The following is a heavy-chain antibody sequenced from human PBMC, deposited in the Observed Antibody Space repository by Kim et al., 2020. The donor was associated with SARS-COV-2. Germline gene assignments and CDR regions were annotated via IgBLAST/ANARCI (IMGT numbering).Heavy chain of an antibody. J-gene: IGHJ4*02. D-gene: IGHD3-3*01. V-gene: IGHV3-23*01. CDR3: AGYDPFDY. CDR2: GEST. Sequence: GESTHYTDSVKGRFTISRDNAKNTLYLQMNALRVDDTAVYYWAGYDPFDYWGQGTLVSVSS.